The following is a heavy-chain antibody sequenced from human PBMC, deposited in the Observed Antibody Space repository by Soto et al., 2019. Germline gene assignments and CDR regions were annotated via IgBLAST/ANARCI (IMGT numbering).Heavy chain of an antibody. CDR1: GFTFSSYG. Sequence: QVQLVESGGGVVQPGRSLRLSCAASGFTFSSYGMHWVRQAPGKGLEWVAVISYDGSNKYYADSVKGRFTISRDKSKNALYLQMSSVRAEDTAVYYCAKDTDTAMVKSCYYYYGLDVWGQGTTVTVSS. J-gene: IGHJ6*02. D-gene: IGHD5-18*01. V-gene: IGHV3-30*18. CDR2: ISYDGSNK. CDR3: AKDTDTAMVKSCYYYYGLDV.